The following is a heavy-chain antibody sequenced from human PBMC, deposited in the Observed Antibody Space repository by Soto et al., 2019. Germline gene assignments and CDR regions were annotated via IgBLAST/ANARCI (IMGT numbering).Heavy chain of an antibody. Sequence: QVQLVESGGGVVQPGRALRLSCAASGFSFNNYGMHWVRQAPGKGLEWMADISYDGSKKYYADSVKGRFTIYRDNAKNTLYLQMNSLRTEDKAMFYCAKDLWYYDSGDFYGMDVWGQGTTVTVTS. CDR2: ISYDGSKK. CDR3: AKDLWYYDSGDFYGMDV. CDR1: GFSFNNYG. D-gene: IGHD3-22*01. V-gene: IGHV3-30*18. J-gene: IGHJ6*02.